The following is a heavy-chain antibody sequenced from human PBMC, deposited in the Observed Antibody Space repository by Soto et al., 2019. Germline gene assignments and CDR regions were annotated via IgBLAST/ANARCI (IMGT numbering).Heavy chain of an antibody. CDR3: ARDDYDILTGYHPYGY. CDR1: GYTFTSYG. Sequence: QVQLVQSGAEVKKPGASVKVSCKASGYTFTSYGFTWVRQAPGQGLEWMGWISAYNGNTNYAQKLQGRVTMTTDTSTSTAYMELRSQRSDDTAVYYCARDDYDILTGYHPYGYWGQGTLVTVSS. D-gene: IGHD3-9*01. J-gene: IGHJ4*02. V-gene: IGHV1-18*01. CDR2: ISAYNGNT.